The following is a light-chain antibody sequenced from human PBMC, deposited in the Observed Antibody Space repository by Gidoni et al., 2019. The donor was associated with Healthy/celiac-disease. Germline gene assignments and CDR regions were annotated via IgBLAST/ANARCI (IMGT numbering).Light chain of an antibody. CDR2: EVS. Sequence: QSALTQPASVSGSPGPSITIPCTGTSSDVGGYNYVSWYQQHPGTAPKLMIYEVSNRPSGVSNRFSGSKSGNTASLTISGLQAEDEADYYCSSYTSSSMVFGGGTKLTVL. V-gene: IGLV2-14*01. CDR1: SSDVGGYNY. J-gene: IGLJ2*01. CDR3: SSYTSSSMV.